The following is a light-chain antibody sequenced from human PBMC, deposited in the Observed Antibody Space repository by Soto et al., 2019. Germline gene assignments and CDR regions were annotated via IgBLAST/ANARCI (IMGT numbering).Light chain of an antibody. CDR3: AAWDDSLSGYV. CDR1: SSNIGSDY. Sequence: VLTQPPSASGTPGQRVTISCSGSSSNIGSDYVYWYQQFPGTAPKLLIYRNNQRPSGVPDRFSGSKSGTSASLAISGLRSEDEADYYCAAWDDSLSGYVFGTGTKVTV. J-gene: IGLJ1*01. V-gene: IGLV1-47*01. CDR2: RNN.